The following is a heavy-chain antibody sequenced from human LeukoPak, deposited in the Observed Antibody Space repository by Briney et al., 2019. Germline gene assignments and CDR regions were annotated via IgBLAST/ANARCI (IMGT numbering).Heavy chain of an antibody. Sequence: SETLSLTCAVYGGSFSGYYWSWIRQAPGKGLEWIGEINHSGNTNYNPSLKSRVTISVDTSKNQFSLKLSSVTAADTAVYYCVTEPGYCTGGRCYGGWFDPWGQRTLVTVSS. V-gene: IGHV4-34*01. CDR2: INHSGNT. D-gene: IGHD2-15*01. CDR3: VTEPGYCTGGRCYGGWFDP. J-gene: IGHJ5*02. CDR1: GGSFSGYY.